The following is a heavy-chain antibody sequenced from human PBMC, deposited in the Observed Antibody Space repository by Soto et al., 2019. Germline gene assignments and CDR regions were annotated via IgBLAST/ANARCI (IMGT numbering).Heavy chain of an antibody. CDR1: GGTFSSYA. CDR3: ARGPSIAALMDV. V-gene: IGHV1-69*13. CDR2: IIPIFGTA. Sequence: SVKVSCKASGGTFSSYAISWVRQAPGQGLEWMGGIIPIFGTANYAQKFQGRVTITADESTSTAYMELSSLRSEDTAVYYCARGPSIAALMDVWGQGTTVTVSS. D-gene: IGHD6-6*01. J-gene: IGHJ6*02.